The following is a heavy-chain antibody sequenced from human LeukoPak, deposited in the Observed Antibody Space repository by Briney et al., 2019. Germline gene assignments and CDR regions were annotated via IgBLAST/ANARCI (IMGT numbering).Heavy chain of an antibody. Sequence: ASVKVSCKVSGYTLSELSIYWVRQAPGKGPEWMGGFDPEDGEIRYAQKFQGRVTMTEDTSTDTANMELSSLRSEDTAVYYCATVRELALQYYFDYWGQGTLVTVS. CDR1: GYTLSELS. CDR3: ATVRELALQYYFDY. J-gene: IGHJ4*02. CDR2: FDPEDGEI. D-gene: IGHD1-7*01. V-gene: IGHV1-24*01.